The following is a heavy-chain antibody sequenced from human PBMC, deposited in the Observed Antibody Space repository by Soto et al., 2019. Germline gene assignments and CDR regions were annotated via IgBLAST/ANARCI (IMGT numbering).Heavy chain of an antibody. CDR2: IYYSGST. CDR3: ARELEWSHAFDI. CDR1: GGSISSYY. J-gene: IGHJ3*02. D-gene: IGHD3-3*01. V-gene: IGHV4-59*01. Sequence: PSETLSLTCTVSGGSISSYYWSWIRQPPGKGLEWIGYIYYSGSTNYNPSLKSRVTISVDTSKNQLSLKLSSVTAADTAVYYCARELEWSHAFDIWGQGTMVTVSS.